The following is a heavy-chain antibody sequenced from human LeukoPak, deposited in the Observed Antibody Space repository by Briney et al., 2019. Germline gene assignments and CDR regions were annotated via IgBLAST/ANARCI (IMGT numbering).Heavy chain of an antibody. J-gene: IGHJ4*02. D-gene: IGHD3-22*01. CDR3: ARGGGGSSGYYYGVDY. Sequence: PGGSLRLSCAASGFTFSSYGMHWVRQAPGKGLEWVAVISYDGSNKYYADSVKGRFTISRDNSKNTLYLQMNSLRAEDTAVYYCARGGGGSSGYYYGVDYWGQGTLVTVSS. CDR1: GFTFSSYG. V-gene: IGHV3-30*03. CDR2: ISYDGSNK.